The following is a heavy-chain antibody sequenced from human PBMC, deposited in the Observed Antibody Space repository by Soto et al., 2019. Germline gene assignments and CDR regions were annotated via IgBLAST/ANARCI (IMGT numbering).Heavy chain of an antibody. V-gene: IGHV2-5*02. CDR2: IYWDDDK. Sequence: QITLKESGPTLVKPTQTLTLTCTFSGFSLNASGVGVGWIRQPPGKALEWLALIYWDDDKRYSPSLKSRLTITTDTSKNQVVLTMTNMDPVDTATYYCASAGYNSGWGLYYYSYGMDVWGQGTTVTVSS. J-gene: IGHJ6*02. CDR3: ASAGYNSGWGLYYYSYGMDV. D-gene: IGHD6-19*01. CDR1: GFSLNASGVG.